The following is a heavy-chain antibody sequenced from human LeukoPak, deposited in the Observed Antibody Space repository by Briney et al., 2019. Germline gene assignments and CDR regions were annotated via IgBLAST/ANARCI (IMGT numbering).Heavy chain of an antibody. V-gene: IGHV3-7*02. CDR1: GFTLSSYW. D-gene: IGHD6-13*01. CDR2: IKEDGSEK. CDR3: TTVLSSSRYNLFDY. Sequence: PGGSLRLSCAASGFTLSSYWMTSVRQAPGKGLEWVANIKEDGSEKYYVDSVKGRFTISRDNAKNTLYRQMNGLEAEDTAEYYCTTVLSSSRYNLFDYWGQGTLVTVSS. J-gene: IGHJ4*02.